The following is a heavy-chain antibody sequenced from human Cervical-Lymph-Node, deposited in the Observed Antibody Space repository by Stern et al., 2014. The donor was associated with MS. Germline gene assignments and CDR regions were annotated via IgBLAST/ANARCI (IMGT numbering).Heavy chain of an antibody. CDR2: LIPFFGAT. D-gene: IGHD3-10*01. CDR3: ALRRSYYVY. Sequence: QDQLVQSGSEVKKPGSSVKVSCKASGDTFSNYALSWVRQAPGQGLEWVGGLIPFFGATRYGQKFQGRVTITPEESTGTAFMELTGLTSEDTAVYFCALRRSYYVYWGQGTLVTVSS. V-gene: IGHV1-69*05. CDR1: GDTFSNYA. J-gene: IGHJ4*02.